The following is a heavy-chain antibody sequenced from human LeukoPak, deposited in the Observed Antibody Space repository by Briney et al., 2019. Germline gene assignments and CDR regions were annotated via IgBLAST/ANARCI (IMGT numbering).Heavy chain of an antibody. V-gene: IGHV3-9*01. J-gene: IGHJ4*02. Sequence: SGGSLRLSCAASGFTFDDYAMHWVRQAPGKGLEWVSGISWNSGSIGYADSVKGRFTISRDNAKNSLYLQMNSLRAEDTALYYCAKDQHEYYYGSGATFDYWGQGTLVTVSS. CDR3: AKDQHEYYYGSGATFDY. CDR2: ISWNSGSI. D-gene: IGHD3-10*01. CDR1: GFTFDDYA.